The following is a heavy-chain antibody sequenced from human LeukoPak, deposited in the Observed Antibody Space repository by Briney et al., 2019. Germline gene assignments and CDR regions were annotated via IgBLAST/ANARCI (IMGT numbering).Heavy chain of an antibody. CDR1: GFTLSSYA. Sequence: PGGSLRLSCAASGFTLSSYAMSWVRQDPGKGLEWVSAISGSGGSTYYADSVKGRFTISRDNSKNTLYLQMNSLRAEDTAVYYCAKMWLVPPKRNDYWGQGTLVTVSS. V-gene: IGHV3-23*01. CDR2: ISGSGGST. CDR3: AKMWLVPPKRNDY. J-gene: IGHJ4*02. D-gene: IGHD6-19*01.